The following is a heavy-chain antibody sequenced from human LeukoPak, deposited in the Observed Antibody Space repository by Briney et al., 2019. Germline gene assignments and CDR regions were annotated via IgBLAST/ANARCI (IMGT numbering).Heavy chain of an antibody. CDR3: ARDNSPKYSSGWYDYGY. CDR1: GFTFSSYS. D-gene: IGHD6-19*01. CDR2: ISSSSSYI. V-gene: IGHV3-21*01. Sequence: GGSLRLSCAASGFTFSSYSMNWVRQAPGKGLEWVSSISSSSSYIYYADSVKGRFTISRDNAKNSLYLQMNSLRAEDTAVYYRARDNSPKYSSGWYDYGYWGQGTLVTVSS. J-gene: IGHJ4*02.